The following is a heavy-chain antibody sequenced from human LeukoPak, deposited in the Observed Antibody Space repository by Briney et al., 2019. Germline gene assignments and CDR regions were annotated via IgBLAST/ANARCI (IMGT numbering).Heavy chain of an antibody. Sequence: SETLSLTCTVSGGSISSYYWSWIRQPPGKGLEWIGYIYYSGSTNYNPSLKSRVTISVDTSKNQFSLKLSSVTAADTAVYYCARTYCSGGSCYHGPPYYFDYWGQGTLVTVSS. CDR2: IYYSGST. J-gene: IGHJ4*02. CDR1: GGSISSYY. D-gene: IGHD2-15*01. V-gene: IGHV4-59*01. CDR3: ARTYCSGGSCYHGPPYYFDY.